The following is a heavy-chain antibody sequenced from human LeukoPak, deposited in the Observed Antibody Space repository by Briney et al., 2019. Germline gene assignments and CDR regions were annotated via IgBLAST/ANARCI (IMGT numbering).Heavy chain of an antibody. CDR2: IYYSGST. D-gene: IGHD6-19*01. V-gene: IGHV4-30-4*07. J-gene: IGHJ4*02. Sequence: PSETLSLTCAVSGGSISSGGYSWSWIRQPPGKGLEWIGYIYYSGSTYYNPSLKSRVTISLDKSRNHFSLKLTSVTAADSAVYYCARRSPYSTGWSSYFDYWGQGALVTVSS. CDR3: ARRSPYSTGWSSYFDY. CDR1: GGSISSGGYS.